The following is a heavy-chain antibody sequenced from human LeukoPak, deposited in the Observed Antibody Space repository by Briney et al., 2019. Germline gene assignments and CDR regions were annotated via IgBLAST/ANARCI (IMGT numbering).Heavy chain of an antibody. D-gene: IGHD6-13*01. CDR1: GGSISSGGYY. CDR2: IYYSGST. J-gene: IGHJ4*02. CDR3: ARRLSSSWYSYFDC. V-gene: IGHV4-31*03. Sequence: SQTLSLTCTVSGGSISSGGYYWSWIRQHPGKGLEWIGYIYYSGSTYYNPSLKSRVTISVDTSKNQFSLKLSSVTAADTAVYYCARRLSSSWYSYFDCWGQGTLVTVSS.